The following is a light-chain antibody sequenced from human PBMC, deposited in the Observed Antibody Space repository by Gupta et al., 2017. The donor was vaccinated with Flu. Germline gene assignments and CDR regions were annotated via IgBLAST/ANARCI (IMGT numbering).Light chain of an antibody. Sequence: EIVLTQSPATLSLSQGERATLSCRASQSVSSYLAWYQQKPGQAPRLLIYDASNRATGHTGRFSGSGYQKDFTLTSSRREDEDFAVYYAHQRSSPITFGQGTQVEIK. J-gene: IGKJ5*01. CDR1: QSVSSY. V-gene: IGKV3-11*01. CDR3: HQRSSPIT. CDR2: DAS.